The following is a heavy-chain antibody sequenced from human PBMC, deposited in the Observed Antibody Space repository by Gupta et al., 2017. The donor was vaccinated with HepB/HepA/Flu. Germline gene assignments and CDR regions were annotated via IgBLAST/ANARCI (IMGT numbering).Heavy chain of an antibody. D-gene: IGHD3-3*01. V-gene: IGHV4-30-4*01. CDR2: IYYSGST. J-gene: IGHJ6*02. Sequence: QVQLLESGPGLVKPSQTLSLTCTVSGGSISSGDYYWSWIRQSPGKGLEWSGYIYYSGSTYYNPSLKSRGTRSVDTSKTQFSLKLSSLTAADTAVYYCARGDYDFWSDSLPHHYGMDVWGQGTTVTVSS. CDR3: ARGDYDFWSDSLPHHYGMDV. CDR1: GGSISSGDYY.